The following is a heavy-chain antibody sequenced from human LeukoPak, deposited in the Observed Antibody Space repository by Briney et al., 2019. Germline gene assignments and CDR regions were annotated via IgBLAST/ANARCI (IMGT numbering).Heavy chain of an antibody. V-gene: IGHV3-48*01. Sequence: GGSLRLSCAASGFTFSSYSMTWVRQAPGKGLEWVSYISSSSSTIYYADSVKGRFTISRDNAKNPLYLQMNSLRAEDTAVYYYARDEAYSSSSVDYWGQGTLVTVSS. CDR1: GFTFSSYS. J-gene: IGHJ4*02. D-gene: IGHD6-6*01. CDR2: ISSSSSTI. CDR3: ARDEAYSSSSVDY.